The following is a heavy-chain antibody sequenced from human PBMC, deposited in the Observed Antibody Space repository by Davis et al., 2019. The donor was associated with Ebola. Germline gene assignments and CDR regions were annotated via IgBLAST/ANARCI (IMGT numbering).Heavy chain of an antibody. J-gene: IGHJ4*02. CDR3: ASQVGATTDQYFDY. CDR1: GGSFSGYY. V-gene: IGHV4-34*01. CDR2: INHSGST. D-gene: IGHD1-26*01. Sequence: PGGSLRLSCAVYGGSFSGYYWSWIRQPPGKGLEWIGEINHSGSTNYNPSLKSRVTISVDTSKNQFSLKLSSVTAADTAVYYCASQVGATTDQYFDYWGQGTLVTVSS.